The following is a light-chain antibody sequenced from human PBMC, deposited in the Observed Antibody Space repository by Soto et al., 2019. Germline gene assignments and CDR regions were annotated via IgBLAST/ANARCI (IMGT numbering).Light chain of an antibody. J-gene: IGKJ1*01. Sequence: DIQMTQSPSTLSGSVVDRVTFPCRASQTISSWLAWYQQKPGKAPKLLIFAASSLQSGVPSRFSGGGSGTDFTLTISSLQFEDFATYYCQQSYTTPPTFGQGTKVDIK. V-gene: IGKV1-39*01. CDR2: AAS. CDR3: QQSYTTPPT. CDR1: QTISSW.